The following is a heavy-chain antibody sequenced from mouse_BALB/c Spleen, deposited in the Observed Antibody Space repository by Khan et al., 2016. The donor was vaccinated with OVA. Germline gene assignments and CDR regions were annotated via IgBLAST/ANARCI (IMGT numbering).Heavy chain of an antibody. D-gene: IGHD1-2*01. CDR2: ISSGGHYT. V-gene: IGHV5-6*01. CDR3: ARTNSTAKRDYCAVDY. Sequence: EVQLQESGGDLVKPGGSLKLSCAASGFTFSSYGMSWVRQTPDKRLEWVATISSGGHYTYFPDSVRGRFTISRDNAKNTLYLQMSSLKSEDTAMYYCARTNSTAKRDYCAVDYWGQGTSVTVSS. J-gene: IGHJ4*01. CDR1: GFTFSSYG.